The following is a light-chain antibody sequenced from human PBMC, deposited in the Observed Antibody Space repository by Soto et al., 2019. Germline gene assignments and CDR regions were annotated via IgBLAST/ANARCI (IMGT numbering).Light chain of an antibody. V-gene: IGKV3-20*01. CDR3: KQYGSSPPT. J-gene: IGKJ5*01. CDR2: GAS. CDR1: QSVSSSY. Sequence: IVMTQSPATLSVSPGERATLSCRASQSVSSSYLAWYQQKPGQAPRLLIYGASSRATGIPDRFSGSGSGTDFTLTISRLEPEDFAVYYCKQYGSSPPTFGQRTLLE.